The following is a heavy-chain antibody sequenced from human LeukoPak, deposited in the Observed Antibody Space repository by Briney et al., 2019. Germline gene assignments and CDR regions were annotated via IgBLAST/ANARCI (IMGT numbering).Heavy chain of an antibody. J-gene: IGHJ1*01. Sequence: GASVKVSCKASGYTFTGYYMHWVRQAPGQGLEWMGWINPNSGGTNHAQKFQGRVTMTRDTSISTAYMELSRLRSDDTAVYYCARPSSIAVAGTHFQHWGQGTLVTVSS. CDR2: INPNSGGT. CDR1: GYTFTGYY. CDR3: ARPSSIAVAGTHFQH. D-gene: IGHD6-19*01. V-gene: IGHV1-2*02.